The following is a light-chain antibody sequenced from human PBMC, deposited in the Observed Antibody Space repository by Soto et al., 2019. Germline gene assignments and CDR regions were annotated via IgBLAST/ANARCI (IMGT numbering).Light chain of an antibody. J-gene: IGKJ2*01. CDR2: HAS. Sequence: DIQMTQSPSSLSASVGDRVAMSCRASPSVSVSLNWYRQKPGEAPELRIFHASRLQNGVPARFSGSGSGTDFTLTISNLQPEDFATYYCQHSYTTHPTFGQGTNLAIK. CDR3: QHSYTTHPT. V-gene: IGKV1-39*01. CDR1: PSVSVS.